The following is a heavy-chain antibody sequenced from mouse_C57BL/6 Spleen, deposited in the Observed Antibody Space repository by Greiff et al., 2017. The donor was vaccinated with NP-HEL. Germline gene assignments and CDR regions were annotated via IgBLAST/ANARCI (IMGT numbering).Heavy chain of an antibody. CDR2: INPNNGGT. Sequence: VQLQQSGPELVKPGASVKISCKASGYTFTDYYMNWVKQSHGKSLEWIGDINPNNGGTSYNQKFKGKATLTVDKSSSTAYMELRSLTSEDSAVYYCARQPIYDGYNVDAMDYWGQGTSVTVSS. V-gene: IGHV1-26*01. J-gene: IGHJ4*01. CDR3: ARQPIYDGYNVDAMDY. D-gene: IGHD2-3*01. CDR1: GYTFTDYY.